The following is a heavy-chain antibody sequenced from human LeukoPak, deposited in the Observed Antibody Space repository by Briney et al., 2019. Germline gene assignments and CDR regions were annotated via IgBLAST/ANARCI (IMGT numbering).Heavy chain of an antibody. V-gene: IGHV1-69*13. CDR2: IIPIFGTA. CDR3: AREPCSVAAADLFYFDY. J-gene: IGHJ4*02. CDR1: GGTFSSYA. Sequence: GASVKVSCKASGGTFSSYAISWVRQAPGQGLEWMGGIIPIFGTANYAQKFQGRVTITADESTSTAYMELSSLRSEDTAVYYCAREPCSVAAADLFYFDYWGQGTLVTVSS. D-gene: IGHD6-13*01.